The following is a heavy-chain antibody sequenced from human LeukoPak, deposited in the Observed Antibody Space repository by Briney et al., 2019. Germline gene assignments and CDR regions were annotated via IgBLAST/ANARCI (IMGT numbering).Heavy chain of an antibody. CDR3: ARGAVGAFDI. V-gene: IGHV4-34*01. D-gene: IGHD4-23*01. J-gene: IGHJ3*02. Sequence: PSETLSLTCAVYGGSFSAYHWSWIRQPPGKGLGWIGEINHSGSTNYNPSLKSRVTISVDTSKNQFSLKLSSVTAADTAVYYCARGAVGAFDIWGQGTMVTVSS. CDR1: GGSFSAYH. CDR2: INHSGST.